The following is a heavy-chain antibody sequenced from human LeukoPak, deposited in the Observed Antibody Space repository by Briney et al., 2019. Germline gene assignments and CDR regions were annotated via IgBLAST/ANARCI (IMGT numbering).Heavy chain of an antibody. Sequence: SETLSLTCTVSGGSISSYHWSWFRQAPGKGLEWIGYIYDSGGTNFNPSLKSRVTISVDTSKNQFSLKLSSVTAADTAVYYCARGLQGDYWGQGTLVTVSS. CDR1: GGSISSYH. J-gene: IGHJ4*02. CDR3: ARGLQGDY. V-gene: IGHV4-59*01. D-gene: IGHD5-24*01. CDR2: IYDSGGT.